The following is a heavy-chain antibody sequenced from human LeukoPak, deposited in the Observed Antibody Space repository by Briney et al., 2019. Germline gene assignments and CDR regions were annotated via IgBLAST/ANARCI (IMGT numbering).Heavy chain of an antibody. CDR1: GGSFSGYY. D-gene: IGHD3-22*01. Sequence: PSETLSLTCAVYGGSFSGYYWSWIRQPPGKGLEWIGEINHSGSTNYNPSLKSRVTISVDKSKNQFSLKLSSVTAADTAVYYCARHRSITMIVVVIPGSFDYWGQGTLVTVSS. J-gene: IGHJ4*02. CDR3: ARHRSITMIVVVIPGSFDY. V-gene: IGHV4-34*01. CDR2: INHSGST.